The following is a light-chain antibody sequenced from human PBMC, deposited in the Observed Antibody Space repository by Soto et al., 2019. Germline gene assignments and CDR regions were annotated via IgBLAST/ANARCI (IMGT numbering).Light chain of an antibody. V-gene: IGKV1-9*01. CDR1: QGISSY. J-gene: IGKJ5*01. CDR3: QQLNDYPIT. CDR2: DAS. Sequence: IQLTQSPSSLSASVADRVTITCRASQGISSYLAWYQQKPGKAPKLLIYDASALRSGVPSRFSGSGSGTDFTLTISSLQPEDFATYYCQQLNDYPITFGQGTRLEI.